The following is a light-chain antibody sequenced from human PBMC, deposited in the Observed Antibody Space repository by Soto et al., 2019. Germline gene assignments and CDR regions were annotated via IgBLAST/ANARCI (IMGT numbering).Light chain of an antibody. CDR1: SNDVGGYKY. CDR2: DVT. V-gene: IGLV2-14*01. J-gene: IGLJ2*01. CDR3: SSYTRSSTLV. Sequence: QSALTQPASVSGSPGQSITISCTGTSNDVGGYKYVSWYQQHPGRAPKLMIYDVTNRPSGVSNRFSDSKSGNTASLTISGLQAEDEADYYCSSYTRSSTLVFGGGTKVTVL.